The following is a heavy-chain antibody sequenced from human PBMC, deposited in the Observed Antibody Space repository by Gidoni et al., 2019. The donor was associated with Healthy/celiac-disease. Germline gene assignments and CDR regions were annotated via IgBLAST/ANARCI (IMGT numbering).Heavy chain of an antibody. Sequence: EVQLVESGGGLVQPGRSLRLSCAASGSTFADYAMNWVRQAPGKGLEWVSGISWNSGSIGYADSVKGRFTISRDNAKNSLYLQMNSLRAEDTALYYCAKDTRGGYCSGGSCPGAFDIWGQGTIVTVSS. CDR1: GSTFADYA. D-gene: IGHD2-15*01. CDR2: ISWNSGSI. J-gene: IGHJ3*02. CDR3: AKDTRGGYCSGGSCPGAFDI. V-gene: IGHV3-9*01.